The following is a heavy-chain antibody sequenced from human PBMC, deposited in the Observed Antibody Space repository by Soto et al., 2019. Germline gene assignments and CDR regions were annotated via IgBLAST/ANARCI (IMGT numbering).Heavy chain of an antibody. CDR1: GGSFSGYY. CDR3: ARDGQPGSWYDY. D-gene: IGHD6-13*01. V-gene: IGHV4-34*01. CDR2: INHSGST. Sequence: PSETLSLTCAVYGGSFSGYYWSWIRQPPGKGLEWIGEINHSGSTNYNPSLKSRVTISVDTSKNQFSLKLSSVTAADTAVYYCARDGQPGSWYDYRGQGTLVTVSS. J-gene: IGHJ4*02.